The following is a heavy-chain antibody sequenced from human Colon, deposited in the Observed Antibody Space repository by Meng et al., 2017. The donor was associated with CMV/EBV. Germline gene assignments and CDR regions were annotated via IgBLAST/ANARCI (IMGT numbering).Heavy chain of an antibody. CDR3: ARDSHNYYFDY. CDR2: MRNRAHGYTT. CDR1: GFTVKDHY. V-gene: IGHV3-72*01. J-gene: IGHJ4*01. Sequence: TSGFTVKDHYLDWFRQATGKGLEWLCRMRNRAHGYTTEYAASVKGRFTISRDDSKASLYLQMSSLKTEDTATYYCARDSHNYYFDYWGQEPWSPSPQ. D-gene: IGHD1-1*01.